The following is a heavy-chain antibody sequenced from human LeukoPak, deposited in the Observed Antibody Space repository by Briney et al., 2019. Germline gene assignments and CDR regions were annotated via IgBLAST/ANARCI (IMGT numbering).Heavy chain of an antibody. Sequence: ASVKVSCKASGGTFSSYAISWVRQAPGQGLEWMGWINPNSGGTNYAQEFQGRVTLTRDTSISTTYMELSSLRSDDTALYYCASVYSTGWYYDYWGQGTLVTISS. CDR2: INPNSGGT. CDR1: GGTFSSYA. CDR3: ASVYSTGWYYDY. J-gene: IGHJ4*02. V-gene: IGHV1-2*02. D-gene: IGHD2-8*02.